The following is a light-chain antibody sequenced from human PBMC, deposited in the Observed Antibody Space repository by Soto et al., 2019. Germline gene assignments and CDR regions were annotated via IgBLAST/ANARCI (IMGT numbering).Light chain of an antibody. J-gene: IGKJ1*01. CDR2: GAS. V-gene: IGKV3-15*01. CDR3: QQYNNWPRT. Sequence: EIVMTQSPATLSVSPGERATLSCRASQSVSSNLAWYQQKPGQAPRLLIYGASTRATGIPARFSGSGSGTKFTLTISSLQYEDFAVYYCQQYNNWPRTFGQGIKVDIK. CDR1: QSVSSN.